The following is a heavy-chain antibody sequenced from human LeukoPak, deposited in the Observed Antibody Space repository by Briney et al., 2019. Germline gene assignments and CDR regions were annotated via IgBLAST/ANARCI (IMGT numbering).Heavy chain of an antibody. V-gene: IGHV3-7*01. CDR1: GFTFSVFW. CDR2: IKQDGSEK. D-gene: IGHD2-15*01. J-gene: IGHJ4*02. CDR3: ARYHGGYFAY. Sequence: GGSLRLSCAASGFTFSVFWMSWVRQAPGKGLEWVANIKQDGSEKYCVDSVKGRFTISRDNDNNSMYLQINSLRAEDTAVYYCARYHGGYFAYWGQGTLVTVSS.